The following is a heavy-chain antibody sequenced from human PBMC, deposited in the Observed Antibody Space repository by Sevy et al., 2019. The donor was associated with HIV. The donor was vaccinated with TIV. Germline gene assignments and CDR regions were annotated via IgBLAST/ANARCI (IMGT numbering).Heavy chain of an antibody. Sequence: ASVKVSCKASGYTFTDYYIHWVRQAPGQGLEWMGWINPKSGGTNYAQKFHGRVTMTRDTSISTAYMELSRLRSDDTAVYYCGRVVEPAGIDPYYYGVDVWGPGATVTVSS. J-gene: IGHJ6*02. CDR2: INPKSGGT. CDR3: GRVVEPAGIDPYYYGVDV. V-gene: IGHV1-2*02. D-gene: IGHD2-2*02. CDR1: GYTFTDYY.